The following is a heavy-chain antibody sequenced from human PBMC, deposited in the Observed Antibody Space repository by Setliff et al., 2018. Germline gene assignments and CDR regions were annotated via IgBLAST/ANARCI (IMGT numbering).Heavy chain of an antibody. CDR2: ISPSGST. J-gene: IGHJ4*02. CDR1: GASIASGGFY. V-gene: IGHV4-61*09. Sequence: SETLSLTCSVSGASIASGGFYWTWIRQPAGKGLEWIGHISPSGSTTYNPSVKSRVTISLDTSKNHFSLKLDSVTAADTALYYCARSPSSGAYWNPRPFYSDYWARGTLVTVS. CDR3: ARSPSSGAYWNPRPFYSDY. D-gene: IGHD1-26*01.